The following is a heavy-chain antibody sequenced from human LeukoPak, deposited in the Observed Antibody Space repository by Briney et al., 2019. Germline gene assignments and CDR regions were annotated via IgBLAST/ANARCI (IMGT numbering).Heavy chain of an antibody. V-gene: IGHV3-15*01. CDR2: IKSKTDGGTT. CDR3: TPLGGPITIFVPTGY. CDR1: GFTFSNAW. Sequence: GGSLRLSCAASGFTFSNAWMSWVRQAPGKGLEWVGRIKSKTDGGTTDYAAPVKGRFTISRDDSKNTLYLQMNSLKTEDTAVYYCTPLGGPITIFVPTGYWGQGTLVTVSS. J-gene: IGHJ4*02. D-gene: IGHD3-3*01.